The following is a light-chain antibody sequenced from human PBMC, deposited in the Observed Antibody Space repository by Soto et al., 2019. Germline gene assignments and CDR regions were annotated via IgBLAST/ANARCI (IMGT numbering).Light chain of an antibody. J-gene: IGKJ1*01. CDR2: EAS. Sequence: AIQMSQSPFSLSASVGDRLTITCRASRDIGSDLSWYQQKPGKAPKLLIYEASSLEKGVPARFGGSGSGTEFTLTISSLQPDDFATYYCQQYNVYSWTFGQGTKVDTK. CDR1: RDIGSD. CDR3: QQYNVYSWT. V-gene: IGKV1-13*02.